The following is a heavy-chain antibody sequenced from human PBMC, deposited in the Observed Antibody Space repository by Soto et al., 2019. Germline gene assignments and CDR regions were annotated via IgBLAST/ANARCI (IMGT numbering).Heavy chain of an antibody. CDR2: INHSGNT. CDR3: ARCDYDRSGPIDY. D-gene: IGHD3-22*01. Sequence: SETLSLTCGVYGGSFSCYYWSWIRQPPGKGLEWIGEINHSGNTKYSPSLKSRVTISVDTSENQFSLKLSSATAADTAVYYCARCDYDRSGPIDYWGQGILVTVSS. V-gene: IGHV4-34*01. CDR1: GGSFSCYY. J-gene: IGHJ4*02.